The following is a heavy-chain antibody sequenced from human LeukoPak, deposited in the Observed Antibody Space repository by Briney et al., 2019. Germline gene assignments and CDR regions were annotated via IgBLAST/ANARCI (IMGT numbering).Heavy chain of an antibody. J-gene: IGHJ4*02. Sequence: SETLSLTCAVYGGSFSGYYWSWIRQPPGKGLEWIGEINHSGSTNYNPSLESRVTISVDTSKNQFSLKLSSVAAADTAVYYCARAVADLDYWGQGTLVTVSS. CDR2: INHSGST. CDR1: GGSFSGYY. CDR3: ARAVADLDY. D-gene: IGHD4-23*01. V-gene: IGHV4-34*01.